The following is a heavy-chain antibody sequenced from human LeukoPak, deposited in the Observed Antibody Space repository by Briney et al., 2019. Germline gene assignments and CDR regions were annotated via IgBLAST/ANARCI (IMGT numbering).Heavy chain of an antibody. CDR2: INHSGST. CDR1: GGSFSGYY. D-gene: IGHD6-19*01. V-gene: IGHV4-34*01. Sequence: SETLSLTCAVYGGSFSGYYWNWIRQPPGKGLEWIGEINHSGSTNYNPSLKSRVTISVDTSKNQFSLKLSSVTAADTAVYYCARGNSGWFPDAFDIWGQGTMVTVSS. CDR3: ARGNSGWFPDAFDI. J-gene: IGHJ3*02.